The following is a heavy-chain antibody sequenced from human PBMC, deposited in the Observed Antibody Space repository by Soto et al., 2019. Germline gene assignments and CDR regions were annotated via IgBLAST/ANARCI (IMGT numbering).Heavy chain of an antibody. CDR3: AREPNPWLFHVRIFDYYYHRMGI. CDR1: FGSVSSGGYY. J-gene: IGHJ6*02. CDR2: IYYRAST. Sequence: SRSLTCTVSFGSVSSGGYYWSWFRGPPGKGLGWRGYIYYRASTCDNRAHKGRDTKTVDTSKTPCSLTLSPVTAADTALYYCAREPNPWLFHVRIFDYYYHRMGIWRQATTVTVSS. D-gene: IGHD3-22*01. V-gene: IGHV4-31*03.